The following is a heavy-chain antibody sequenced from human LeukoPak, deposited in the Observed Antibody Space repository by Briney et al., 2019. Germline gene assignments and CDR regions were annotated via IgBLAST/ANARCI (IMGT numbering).Heavy chain of an antibody. CDR2: ITGSGDYT. Sequence: PGGSLRLSCAASGFSFGSHPMNWVRQAPGKGLKWVSGITGSGDYTYYIDSVQGRFTISRDNSKNMLFLQMNSLRAEDTAVYYCARGVMAARLYYFDYWGRGILVTVSS. D-gene: IGHD2-21*01. CDR3: ARGVMAARLYYFDY. V-gene: IGHV3-23*01. J-gene: IGHJ4*02. CDR1: GFSFGSHP.